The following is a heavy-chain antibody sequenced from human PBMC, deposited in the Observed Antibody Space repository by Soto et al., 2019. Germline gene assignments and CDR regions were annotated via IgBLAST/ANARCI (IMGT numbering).Heavy chain of an antibody. CDR3: SRLTTMVREINDDPFDF. CDR1: GYTFTNYY. J-gene: IGHJ4*03. CDR2: INPTGGRA. V-gene: IGHV1-46*03. Sequence: QVQLVQSGGEVKKPGASVRVSCKASGYTFTNYYIHWVRQAPGQVLEWMGVINPTGGRASYAPKFQGRVTLTRDTSTSTAYMELSSLRSDDTAVYFCSRLTTMVREINDDPFDFWGQGTLVTVSS. D-gene: IGHD3-10*01.